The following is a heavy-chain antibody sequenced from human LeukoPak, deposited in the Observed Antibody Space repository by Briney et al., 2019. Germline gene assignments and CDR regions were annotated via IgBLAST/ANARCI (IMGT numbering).Heavy chain of an antibody. D-gene: IGHD4-17*01. J-gene: IGHJ4*02. CDR3: ARLYGDYVSLDY. Sequence: SETLSLTCAVSGGSISSSNWWSWVRQPPGKGLEWIGEIYHSGSTNYNPSLKSRVTISVDKSKNQFSLKLSSVTPADTAVYYCARLYGDYVSLDYWGQGTLVTVSS. CDR2: IYHSGST. CDR1: GGSISSSNW. V-gene: IGHV4-4*02.